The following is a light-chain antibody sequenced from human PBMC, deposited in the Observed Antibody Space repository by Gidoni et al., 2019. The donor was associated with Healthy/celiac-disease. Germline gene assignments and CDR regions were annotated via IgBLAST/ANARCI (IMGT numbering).Light chain of an antibody. V-gene: IGKV1-39*01. CDR1: QSISSY. J-gene: IGKJ1*01. CDR3: QQSYSTPTWT. CDR2: AAS. Sequence: DIQMTQSPSSLSASVGDRVTITCRASQSISSYLNWYQQKPGKAPKLLIYAASGLQSGVPSRFSGSGSGTDFTLTISSLQPEDFATYYCQQSYSTPTWTFXXXTKVEIK.